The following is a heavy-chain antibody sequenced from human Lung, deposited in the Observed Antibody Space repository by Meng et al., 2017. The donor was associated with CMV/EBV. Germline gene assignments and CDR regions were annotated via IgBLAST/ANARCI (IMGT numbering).Heavy chain of an antibody. Sequence: HGQLRASGPALVTPSEPLSLTCAVSGDSITNHNWWAWVRQPPGKGLEWIGEIPHRGSSAYNPSLKSRVSMSIDKSKNQFSLKLTSVTAADTAVYHCLRRSGGSVWGQGTLVTVSS. V-gene: IGHV4-4*02. CDR2: IPHRGSS. D-gene: IGHD3-10*01. CDR3: LRRSGGSV. J-gene: IGHJ1*01. CDR1: GDSITNHNW.